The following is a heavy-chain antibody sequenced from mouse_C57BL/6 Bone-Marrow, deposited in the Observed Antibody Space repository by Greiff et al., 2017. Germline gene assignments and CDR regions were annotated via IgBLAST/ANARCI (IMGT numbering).Heavy chain of an antibody. CDR1: GYTFTSYW. V-gene: IGHV1-64*01. D-gene: IGHD2-3*01. Sequence: VQLQQSGAELVKPGASVKLSCKASGYTFTSYWMHWVKQRPGQGLEWIGMIHPTSGSTNYNEKFKGKATLTVDQSSSTAYMQLSSLTSEDSAVYYCARVGPGWLLPHYFDYWGQGTTLTVSS. J-gene: IGHJ2*01. CDR3: ARVGPGWLLPHYFDY. CDR2: IHPTSGST.